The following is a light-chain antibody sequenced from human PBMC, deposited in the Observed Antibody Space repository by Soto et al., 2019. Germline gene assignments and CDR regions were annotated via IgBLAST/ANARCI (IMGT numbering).Light chain of an antibody. CDR3: QHFDDVPLS. J-gene: IGKJ3*01. Sequence: EIVVTQSPATLSLSPGESATLSCRASQSVSNYLVWYQKKPGQAPRLLIYHASDRASDVPTRFSGRGSGTDFTLTISSLEPEDFATYFCQHFDDVPLSFGPGTTVEIK. CDR1: QSVSNY. CDR2: HAS. V-gene: IGKV3-11*01.